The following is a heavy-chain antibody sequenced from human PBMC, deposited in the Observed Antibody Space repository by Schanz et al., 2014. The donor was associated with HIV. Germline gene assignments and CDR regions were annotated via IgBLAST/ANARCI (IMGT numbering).Heavy chain of an antibody. CDR3: ARRDYGDYYYYYGMDV. D-gene: IGHD4-17*01. V-gene: IGHV3-30-3*01. J-gene: IGHJ6*02. CDR1: GFTFSRYF. CDR2: ISYDGSNQ. Sequence: VQLVESGGGLVQPGGSLRLSCAASGFTFSRYFMSWVRQSPGKGLQWVAVISYDGSNQYYADSVKGRFTISRDNSKNTLYLQMNSLRAEDTAVYYCARRDYGDYYYYYGMDVWGQGTTVTVSS.